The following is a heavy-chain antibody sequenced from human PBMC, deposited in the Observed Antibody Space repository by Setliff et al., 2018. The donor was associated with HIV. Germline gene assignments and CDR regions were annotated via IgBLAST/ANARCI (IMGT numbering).Heavy chain of an antibody. J-gene: IGHJ4*02. Sequence: GASVKVSCKTSGYTFTDYYLHWVRQAPGQGPEWMGGIIPIFGTANYAQKFQGRVTLTANKSTGTVYMELRNLRSDDTAIYYCARERAPHEPVFDSWGQGTLVTVSS. CDR1: GYTFTDYY. CDR2: IIPIFGTA. D-gene: IGHD4-4*01. CDR3: ARERAPHEPVFDS. V-gene: IGHV1-69*06.